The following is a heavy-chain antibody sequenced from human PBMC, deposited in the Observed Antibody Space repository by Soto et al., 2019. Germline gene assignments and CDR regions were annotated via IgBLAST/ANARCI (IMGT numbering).Heavy chain of an antibody. J-gene: IGHJ4*02. CDR2: INPNSGGT. Sequence: ASVKVSCKASGYAFTGYYMHWVRQAPGQGLEWMGWINPNSGGTNYAQKFQGRVTMTRDTSISTAYMELSRLRSDDTAVYYCARTSGRYYDSSGYLGYWGQGTLVTVSS. D-gene: IGHD3-22*01. CDR1: GYAFTGYY. CDR3: ARTSGRYYDSSGYLGY. V-gene: IGHV1-2*02.